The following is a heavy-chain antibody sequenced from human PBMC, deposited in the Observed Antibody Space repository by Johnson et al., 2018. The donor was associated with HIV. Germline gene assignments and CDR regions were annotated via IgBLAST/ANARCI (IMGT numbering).Heavy chain of an antibody. D-gene: IGHD3-22*01. CDR3: ARAYYYDSSA. J-gene: IGHJ3*01. CDR1: GFTFSDYD. V-gene: IGHV3-11*04. CDR2: ISSSGSTI. Sequence: QVLLVESGGGLVKPGGSLRLSCAASGFTFSDYDMSWIRQAPGKGLEWVSFISSSGSTIYYADSVKGRLTISRDNSKNTVYLQMNSLRAEDTAVYYCARAYYYDSSAWGQGTMVTVSS.